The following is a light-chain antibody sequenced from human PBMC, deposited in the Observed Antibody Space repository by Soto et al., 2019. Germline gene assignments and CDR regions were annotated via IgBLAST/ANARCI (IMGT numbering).Light chain of an antibody. CDR3: QQFGSSPGFT. CDR1: QSINSRY. Sequence: EIVLTQSPGTLSLSPGERATLSCRASQSINSRYLSCYHQKPGHAPRLLIYGASSSATGIPDRFSGSGSGTDFTLTISRLEPEDFAVYYCQQFGSSPGFTFGPGTKVDIK. CDR2: GAS. V-gene: IGKV3-20*01. J-gene: IGKJ3*01.